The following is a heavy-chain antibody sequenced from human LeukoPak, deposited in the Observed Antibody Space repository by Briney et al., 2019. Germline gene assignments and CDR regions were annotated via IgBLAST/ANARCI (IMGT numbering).Heavy chain of an antibody. CDR3: ARYYYDSSGYYSNYYDY. CDR2: ISGSGGST. Sequence: GGSLRLSCAASGFTFSSYAMSWVRQAPGKGLEWVSAISGSGGSTYYADSVKGRFTISRDNSKNTLYLQMNSLRAEDTAVYYCARYYYDSSGYYSNYYDYWGQGTLVTVSS. J-gene: IGHJ4*02. CDR1: GFTFSSYA. D-gene: IGHD3-22*01. V-gene: IGHV3-23*01.